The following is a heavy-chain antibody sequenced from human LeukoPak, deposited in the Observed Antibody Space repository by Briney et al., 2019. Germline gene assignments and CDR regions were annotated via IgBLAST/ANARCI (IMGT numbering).Heavy chain of an antibody. CDR2: ISTTSSTI. CDR1: GFTFSSNS. V-gene: IGHV3-48*01. CDR3: ARDRDWVFDY. J-gene: IGHJ4*02. D-gene: IGHD2-21*02. Sequence: GGSLRLXCAASGFTFSSNSMNWVRQAPGKGLEWVSYISTTSSTIYYADSVKGRFTISRDNAKNSLYLQMNSLRAEDTAVYYCARDRDWVFDYWGQGTLVTVSS.